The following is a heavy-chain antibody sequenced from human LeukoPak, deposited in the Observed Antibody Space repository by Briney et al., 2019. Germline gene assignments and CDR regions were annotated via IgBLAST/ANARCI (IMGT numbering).Heavy chain of an antibody. CDR3: ARHSYTFFDY. D-gene: IGHD3-10*01. V-gene: IGHV5-51*01. Sequence: GESLKISCEGSGYSFTDHDIAWMRQKPGKGLEWLGIVYPGDSETRYSPSYQGQVTISVDKSITTAYLQWSSLKASDTAIYYCARHSYTFFDYWGQGTLVAVSS. CDR2: VYPGDSET. CDR1: GYSFTDHD. J-gene: IGHJ4*02.